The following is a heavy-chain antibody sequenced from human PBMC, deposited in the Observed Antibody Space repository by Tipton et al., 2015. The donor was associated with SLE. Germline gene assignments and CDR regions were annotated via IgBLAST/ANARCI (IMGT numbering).Heavy chain of an antibody. CDR3: ARDIYYGMDV. V-gene: IGHV4-4*02. D-gene: IGHD5-12*01. Sequence: TLSLTCTLSGASISSSNWWTWVRQPPGKGLEWIGDIYHSGGANYNPSLKSRVTISVDKSKNQFSLNLSSVTAADTAVYYCARDIYYGMDVWGQGTTVTVS. CDR2: IYHSGGA. CDR1: GASISSSNW. J-gene: IGHJ6*02.